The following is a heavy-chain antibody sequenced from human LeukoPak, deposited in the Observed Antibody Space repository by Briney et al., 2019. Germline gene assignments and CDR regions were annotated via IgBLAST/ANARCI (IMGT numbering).Heavy chain of an antibody. CDR2: TIPILGIA. Sequence: SLKVSCKASEYTFTDYYIHWVRQAPGQGLEWMGRTIPILGIANYAQKFQGRVTITADKSTSTAYMELNSLRSEDTAVYYCARLAYCGGDCYSADYWGQGTLVTVSS. CDR3: ARLAYCGGDCYSADY. J-gene: IGHJ4*02. D-gene: IGHD2-21*02. V-gene: IGHV1-69*02. CDR1: EYTFTDYY.